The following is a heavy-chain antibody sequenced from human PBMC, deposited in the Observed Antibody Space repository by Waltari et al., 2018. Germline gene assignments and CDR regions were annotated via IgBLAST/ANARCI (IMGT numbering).Heavy chain of an antibody. Sequence: VQLVQSGAEVRKPGASVKVSCTASGYNFTTYEINWVRLAPGQGLEWMGCVNPNNRDTAFTHKVQGRVTLTRDTAMKTAYMELSSLTSDHTALYYCARGRDVHAYYDYNWFDAWGHGTLVTVSS. J-gene: IGHJ5*01. V-gene: IGHV1-8*01. CDR1: GYNFTTYE. CDR2: VNPNNRDT. CDR3: ARGRDVHAYYDYNWFDA. D-gene: IGHD5-12*01.